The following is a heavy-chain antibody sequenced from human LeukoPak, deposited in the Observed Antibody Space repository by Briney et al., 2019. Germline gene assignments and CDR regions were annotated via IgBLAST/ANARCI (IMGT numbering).Heavy chain of an antibody. J-gene: IGHJ4*02. Sequence: PGGSLRLSCAASGFTFSDYYMDWVRQAPGKGLEWVGRTRNKVNSYTTENAASVKGRFTISRDDSRNSLYLQMNSLKIEDTAVYYCAREQYSYASGSYYSTYFFDYWGQGALVTVSS. CDR3: AREQYSYASGSYYSTYFFDY. CDR1: GFTFSDYY. CDR2: TRNKVNSYTT. D-gene: IGHD3-10*01. V-gene: IGHV3-72*01.